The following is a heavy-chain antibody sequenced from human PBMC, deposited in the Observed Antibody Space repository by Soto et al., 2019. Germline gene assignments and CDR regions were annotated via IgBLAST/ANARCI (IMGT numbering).Heavy chain of an antibody. CDR2: IYYSGST. V-gene: IGHV4-31*03. Sequence: QVQLQESGPGLVKPSQTLSLTCTVSGDSISSGGYYWSWIRQHPGKGLEWIGYIYYSGSTYYSPSLRSRLTISLDTSKNQFFLKLDSVTAADTAVYFCARRTTATAIIDSWGQGTLVSVSS. CDR1: GDSISSGGYY. CDR3: ARRTTATAIIDS. D-gene: IGHD4-17*01. J-gene: IGHJ4*02.